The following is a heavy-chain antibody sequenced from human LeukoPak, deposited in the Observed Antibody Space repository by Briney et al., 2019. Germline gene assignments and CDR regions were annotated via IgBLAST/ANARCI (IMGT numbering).Heavy chain of an antibody. CDR2: FDPEDGET. J-gene: IGHJ5*02. V-gene: IGHV1-24*01. CDR3: ATQPGGIVYDSSGYA. Sequence: GASVKVSCKVSGYTLTELSMHWVRQAPGKGLEWMGGFDPEDGETIYAQKFQGRVTMTEDTSTDTAYMELSSLRSEDTAVYYCATQPGGIVYDSSGYAWGQRTLVTVSS. D-gene: IGHD3-22*01. CDR1: GYTLTELS.